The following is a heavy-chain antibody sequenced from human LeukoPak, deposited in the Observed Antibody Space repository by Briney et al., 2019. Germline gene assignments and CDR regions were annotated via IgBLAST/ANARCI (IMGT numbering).Heavy chain of an antibody. CDR3: ASGSGSYPYYFDY. CDR1: GYTFTGYY. CDR2: INPNSGGT. D-gene: IGHD1-26*01. J-gene: IGHJ4*02. Sequence: ASVKVSRKASGYTFTGYYMHWVRQAPGQGLEWMGWINPNSGGTNYAQKFQGRVTMTRDTSISTAYMELSRLRSDDTAVYYCASGSGSYPYYFDYWGQGTLVTVSS. V-gene: IGHV1-2*02.